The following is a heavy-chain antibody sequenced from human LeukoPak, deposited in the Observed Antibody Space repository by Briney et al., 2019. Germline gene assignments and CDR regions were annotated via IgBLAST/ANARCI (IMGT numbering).Heavy chain of an antibody. J-gene: IGHJ4*02. CDR2: IYYSGST. CDR1: GGSISSYY. D-gene: IGHD2-15*01. CDR3: ARGWFHCSGGSCYFDY. Sequence: SETLSLTCTVSGGSISSYYWSWIRQPPGKGLEWIGYIYYSGSTNYNPSLKSRVTISVDTSKNQFSLKLSSVTAADTAVYYCARGWFHCSGGSCYFDYWGQGTLVTVSS. V-gene: IGHV4-59*12.